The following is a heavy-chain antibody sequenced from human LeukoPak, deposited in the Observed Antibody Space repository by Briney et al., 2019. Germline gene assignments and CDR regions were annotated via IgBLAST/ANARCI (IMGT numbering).Heavy chain of an antibody. CDR1: GYIFSDYY. J-gene: IGHJ4*02. Sequence: HWASVKVSCKASGYIFSDYYMHWVRQAPGQGLEWLGWINPKSGAADYAQQFRGRVTMTRDTSINTDYMEMKRVTSDDTAVYYCARGAEAETSPLDFWGQGTLVIVS. CDR2: INPKSGAA. D-gene: IGHD6-13*01. V-gene: IGHV1-2*02. CDR3: ARGAEAETSPLDF.